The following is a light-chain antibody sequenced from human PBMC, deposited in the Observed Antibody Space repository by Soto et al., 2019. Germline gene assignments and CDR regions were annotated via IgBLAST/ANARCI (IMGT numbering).Light chain of an antibody. CDR3: QLYGSSPLT. Sequence: EIVLTQSPGTLSLSPGERATLSCRASQSVGSSYLAWYQQKPGQAPRLLIYGASSRATGIPDRFSGSGSGTDFTLTISRLEPEDFAVYYCQLYGSSPLTFGRGTKVDIK. J-gene: IGKJ3*01. V-gene: IGKV3-20*01. CDR1: QSVGSSY. CDR2: GAS.